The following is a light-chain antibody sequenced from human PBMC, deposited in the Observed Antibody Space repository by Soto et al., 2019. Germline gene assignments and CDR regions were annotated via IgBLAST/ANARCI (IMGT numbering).Light chain of an antibody. CDR3: QQRSNWPIT. CDR1: QSVSSY. CDR2: DAS. J-gene: IGKJ5*01. Sequence: ETVLTQSPATLSLPPGGRATLSCRASQSVSSYCAWYQQKPSQAPRLLIYDASNRATGTPARFSGSGSGTDFTLTISSLEPEDFAVYYCQQRSNWPITFGQGTRLEIK. V-gene: IGKV3-11*01.